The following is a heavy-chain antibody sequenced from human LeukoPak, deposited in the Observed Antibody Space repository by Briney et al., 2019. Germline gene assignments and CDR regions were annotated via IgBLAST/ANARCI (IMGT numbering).Heavy chain of an antibody. D-gene: IGHD2-2*01. CDR2: IIPIFGTA. V-gene: IGHV1-69*01. CDR3: ARGIVVVPAAIDYYYMDV. CDR1: GGTFSSYA. Sequence: SVKASCKASGGTFSSYAISWVRQAPGQGLEWMGGIIPIFGTANYAQKFQGRVTITADESTSTAYMELSSLRSEDTAVYYCARGIVVVPAAIDYYYMDVWGKGTTVTVSS. J-gene: IGHJ6*03.